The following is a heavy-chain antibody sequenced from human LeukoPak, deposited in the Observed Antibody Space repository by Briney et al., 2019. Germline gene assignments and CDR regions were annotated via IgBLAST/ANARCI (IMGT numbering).Heavy chain of an antibody. CDR3: TRRHGSGSPDY. Sequence: GGSLRLSCAASGFTFSGSAMHWVRRASGKGLEWVGRIRSKANSYATAYAASVKGRFTISRDDSKNTAYLQMNSLKTEDTAVYYCTRRHGSGSPDYWGQGTLVTVSS. CDR2: IRSKANSYAT. D-gene: IGHD3-10*01. J-gene: IGHJ4*02. CDR1: GFTFSGSA. V-gene: IGHV3-73*01.